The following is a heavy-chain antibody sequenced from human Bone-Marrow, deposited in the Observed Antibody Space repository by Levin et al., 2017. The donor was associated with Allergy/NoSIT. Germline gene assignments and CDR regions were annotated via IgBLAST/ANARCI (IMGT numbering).Heavy chain of an antibody. CDR2: ISYDGSNK. CDR1: GFTFSSYA. CDR3: ARDLGPQLVPGDY. Sequence: GESLKISCAASGFTFSSYAMHWVRQAPGKGLEWVAVISYDGSNKYYADSVKGRFTISRDNSKNTLYLQMNSLRAEDTAVYYCARDLGPQLVPGDYWGQGTLVTVSS. D-gene: IGHD6-13*01. J-gene: IGHJ4*02. V-gene: IGHV3-30-3*01.